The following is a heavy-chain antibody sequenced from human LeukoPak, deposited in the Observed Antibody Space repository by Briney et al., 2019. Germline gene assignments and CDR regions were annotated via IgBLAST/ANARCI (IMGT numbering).Heavy chain of an antibody. Sequence: ASVKVSCKASGYTFTSYYMHWVRQAPGQGLEWMGIINPSGGSTSYAQKFQGRVTMTRDTSTSTVYMELSSLRSEDTAVYYCAARPTDYEDTAMALQYWGQGTLVTVSS. V-gene: IGHV1-46*01. CDR1: GYTFTSYY. J-gene: IGHJ4*02. CDR2: INPSGGST. D-gene: IGHD5-18*01. CDR3: AARPTDYEDTAMALQY.